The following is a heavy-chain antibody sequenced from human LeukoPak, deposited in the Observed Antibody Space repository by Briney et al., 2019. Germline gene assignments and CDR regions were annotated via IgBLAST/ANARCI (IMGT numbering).Heavy chain of an antibody. CDR3: ARGTDYVDFWSGHDY. J-gene: IGHJ4*02. CDR2: INHSGST. Sequence: PSETLPLTCAVYGGSFSGYYWSWIRRPPGKGLEWIGEINHSGSTNYNPSLKSRVTISVDTSKNQFSLKLSSVTAADTAVYYCARGTDYVDFWSGHDYWGQGTLVTVSS. CDR1: GGSFSGYY. V-gene: IGHV4-34*01. D-gene: IGHD3-3*01.